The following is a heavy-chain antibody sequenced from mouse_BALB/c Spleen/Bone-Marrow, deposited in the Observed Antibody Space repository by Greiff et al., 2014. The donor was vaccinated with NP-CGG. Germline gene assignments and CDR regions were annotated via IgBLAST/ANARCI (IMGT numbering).Heavy chain of an antibody. V-gene: IGHV5-12-1*01. Sequence: EVMLVESGGGLVKLGGSLKLSCAASGFAFSNYDMSWVRQTPEKRLEWVAYISSGGGSTYYLDTVKGRFTTSRDNAKNTLYLQMSSLKSEDTVMYYCARHRGVWGRGFAYWGQGTLVTVSA. CDR2: ISSGGGST. CDR3: ARHRGVWGRGFAY. CDR1: GFAFSNYD. J-gene: IGHJ3*01. D-gene: IGHD4-1*01.